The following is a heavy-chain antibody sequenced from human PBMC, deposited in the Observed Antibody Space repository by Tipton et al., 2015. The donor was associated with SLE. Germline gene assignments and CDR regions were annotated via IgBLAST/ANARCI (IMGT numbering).Heavy chain of an antibody. CDR1: GESFSDYY. V-gene: IGHV4-59*07. J-gene: IGHJ3*01. CDR2: IDNTGDT. Sequence: TLSLTCAVHGESFSDYYWSWIRQPPGKGLEWIGYIDNTGDTNYNPSLKTRVTITEDTSDTSENRFSLKMTSVTAADTAVYYCARHIEAIGSVGFDLWGQGTMVVVSS. D-gene: IGHD3-10*01. CDR3: ARHIEAIGSVGFDL.